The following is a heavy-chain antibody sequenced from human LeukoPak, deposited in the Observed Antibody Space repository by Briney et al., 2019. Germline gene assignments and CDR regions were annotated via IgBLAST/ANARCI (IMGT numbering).Heavy chain of an antibody. CDR2: IIPILGIA. CDR1: GGTFSSYA. J-gene: IGHJ4*02. V-gene: IGHV1-69*04. Sequence: SVKVSCKASGGTFSSYAISWVRQAPGQGLEWMGRIIPILGIANYAQKFQGRVTITADKSTSTAYMELSSLRSEDTAVYYCAKARFGEVFVDYWGQGTLVTVSS. CDR3: AKARFGEVFVDY. D-gene: IGHD3-10*01.